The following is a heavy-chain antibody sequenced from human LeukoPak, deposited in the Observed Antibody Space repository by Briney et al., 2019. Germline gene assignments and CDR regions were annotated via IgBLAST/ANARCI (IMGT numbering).Heavy chain of an antibody. J-gene: IGHJ4*02. CDR1: GFTFSSYG. CDR2: TWYDGTNK. V-gene: IGHV3-33*06. Sequence: GRSLRLSCAASGFTFSSYGMHWVRQAPGKGLEWVAVTWYDGTNKYYADSVKGRFTISRDNSKNTLYLQMNSLSAEDTAVYYCAKVSSSVRSSSSFIDYWGQGTLVTVSS. D-gene: IGHD6-6*01. CDR3: AKVSSSVRSSSSFIDY.